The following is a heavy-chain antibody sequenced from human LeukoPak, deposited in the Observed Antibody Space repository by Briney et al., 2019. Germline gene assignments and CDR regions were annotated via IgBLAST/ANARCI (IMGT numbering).Heavy chain of an antibody. Sequence: PSETLSLTCTVSGGSISSGGYYWSWIRQHPGKGLEWIGYIYYSGSTYYNPSLKSRVTISVDTSKNQFSLKLSSVTAADTAVYYCAREGYDSSGYYALDYWGQGTLVTVPS. CDR3: AREGYDSSGYYALDY. V-gene: IGHV4-31*03. D-gene: IGHD3-22*01. CDR1: GGSISSGGYY. CDR2: IYYSGST. J-gene: IGHJ4*02.